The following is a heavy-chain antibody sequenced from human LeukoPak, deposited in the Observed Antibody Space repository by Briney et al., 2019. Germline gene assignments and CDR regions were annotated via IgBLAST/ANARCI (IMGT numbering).Heavy chain of an antibody. Sequence: KTSETLSLTCAVYGGSFSTYYWSWIRQPPGKGLEWIGEINHSGITKYNPSLKSRVTISVDTSKNQFSLKLSSVTAADTAVYYCARHPVSPGDGYNKGAFDIWGQGTMVTVSS. V-gene: IGHV4-34*01. D-gene: IGHD5-12*01. J-gene: IGHJ3*02. CDR2: INHSGIT. CDR3: ARHPVSPGDGYNKGAFDI. CDR1: GGSFSTYY.